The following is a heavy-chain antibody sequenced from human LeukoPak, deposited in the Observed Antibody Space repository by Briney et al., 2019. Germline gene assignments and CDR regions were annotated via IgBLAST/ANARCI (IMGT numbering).Heavy chain of an antibody. CDR3: ARDTRTFDY. CDR1: GFTFSSYR. Sequence: GGSLRLSCAASGFTFSSYRMNWVRQAPGKGLEWVANIKQDGSEKYYVDSVKGRFTISRDNAKNSLFLQMNSLRADDTAVYYCARDTRTFDYWGQGTLVTISS. D-gene: IGHD1-26*01. V-gene: IGHV3-7*01. CDR2: IKQDGSEK. J-gene: IGHJ4*02.